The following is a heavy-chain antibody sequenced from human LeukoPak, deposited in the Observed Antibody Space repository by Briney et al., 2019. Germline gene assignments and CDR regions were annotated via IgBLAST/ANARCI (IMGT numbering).Heavy chain of an antibody. D-gene: IGHD3-3*01. CDR1: GGSISSSYYY. V-gene: IGHV4-39*01. CDR3: ARAREFDFWSGKYYFDY. Sequence: PSETLSLTCTVSGGSISSSYYYWGWIRQPPGKGLEWIGSIYYSGSTYYNPSLKSRVTISVDTSKNQFSLKLRSVTAADTAVYYCARAREFDFWSGKYYFDYWGQGTLVTVSS. CDR2: IYYSGST. J-gene: IGHJ4*02.